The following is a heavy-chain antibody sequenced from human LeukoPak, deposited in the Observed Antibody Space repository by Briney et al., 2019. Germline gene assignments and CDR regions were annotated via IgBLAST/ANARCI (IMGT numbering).Heavy chain of an antibody. V-gene: IGHV3-64*02. Sequence: GGSLRLSCAASGFTFSSYAMHWVRQAPGKGLEYVSAISSNGGSTFYADSVKGRFTIPRDTSKNTLYLQMGSLRADDMAVYYCVRVSGSYGYWGQGTLVTVSS. D-gene: IGHD1-26*01. CDR1: GFTFSSYA. CDR3: VRVSGSYGY. CDR2: ISSNGGST. J-gene: IGHJ4*02.